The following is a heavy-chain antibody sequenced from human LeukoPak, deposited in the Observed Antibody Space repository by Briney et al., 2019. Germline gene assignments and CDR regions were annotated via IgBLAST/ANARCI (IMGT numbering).Heavy chain of an antibody. D-gene: IGHD5-24*01. CDR2: VIPIFGTA. Sequence: ASVKVSCKASGGTFSSYAISWVRQAPGQGLEWMGGVIPIFGTANYAQKFQGRVTITADESTSTAYMELSSLRSEDTAVYYCARDGRDGYNYNYYYGMDVWGQGTTVTVSS. J-gene: IGHJ6*02. CDR3: ARDGRDGYNYNYYYGMDV. CDR1: GGTFSSYA. V-gene: IGHV1-69*01.